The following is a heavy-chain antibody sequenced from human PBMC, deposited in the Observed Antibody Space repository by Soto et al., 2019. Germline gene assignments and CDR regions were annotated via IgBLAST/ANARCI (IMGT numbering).Heavy chain of an antibody. CDR1: GDSVSSNSAA. V-gene: IGHV6-1*01. D-gene: IGHD2-2*01. CDR2: TYYRSKWYN. Sequence: SQTLSLTCAISGDSVSSNSAAWNWIRQSPSRGLEWLGRTYYRSKWYNDYAVSVKSRITINPDTSKNQFSLQLNSVTPEDTAVYYCARDRSLVVVPAAISPSYYYYGMDVWGQGTTVTSP. CDR3: ARDRSLVVVPAAISPSYYYYGMDV. J-gene: IGHJ6*02.